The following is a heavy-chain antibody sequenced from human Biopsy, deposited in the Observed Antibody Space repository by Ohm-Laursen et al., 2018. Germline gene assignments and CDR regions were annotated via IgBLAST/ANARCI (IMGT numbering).Heavy chain of an antibody. Sequence: SLRLSCTATGFTFSSHAMSWVRQAPGKGPECVSVINGSGGSTYYADPVKGRFTISRDNSRNTLYLQMNSLRADDTAMYYRARDLYDFCGGCPFDPWGQGTPVTVSP. CDR2: INGSGGST. CDR1: GFTFSSHA. D-gene: IGHD3-3*01. V-gene: IGHV3-23*01. J-gene: IGHJ5*02. CDR3: ARDLYDFCGGCPFDP.